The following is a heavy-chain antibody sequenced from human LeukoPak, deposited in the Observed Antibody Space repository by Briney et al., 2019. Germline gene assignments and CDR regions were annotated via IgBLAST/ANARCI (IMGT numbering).Heavy chain of an antibody. Sequence: GGSLRLSCAASGFTFSSYAMSWVRQAPGKGLEWVSAISGSGGSTYYADSVKGRFTISRDNSKNTLYLQMNSLRAEDTAVYYCAKDQVYYYDSSGYYSCNWFDPWAREPWSPSPQ. J-gene: IGHJ5*02. CDR2: ISGSGGST. D-gene: IGHD3-22*01. CDR1: GFTFSSYA. CDR3: AKDQVYYYDSSGYYSCNWFDP. V-gene: IGHV3-23*01.